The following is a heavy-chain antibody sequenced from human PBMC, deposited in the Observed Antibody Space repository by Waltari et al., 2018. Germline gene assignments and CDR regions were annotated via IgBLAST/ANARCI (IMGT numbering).Heavy chain of an antibody. CDR2: SSSRGNTI. CDR1: GFTFSGYE. CDR3: VRRPYYYHGMDV. J-gene: IGHJ6*02. V-gene: IGHV3-48*03. Sequence: EVLLVESGGGLVQPGGSLRLSCTASGFTFSGYEMNWVRQAPGKGVEGVSYSSSRGNTIYYADSVKARFTTSRDNAKNSLYLQMNSLRVDDTAVYYCVRRPYYYHGMDVWGQGTTVTVSS.